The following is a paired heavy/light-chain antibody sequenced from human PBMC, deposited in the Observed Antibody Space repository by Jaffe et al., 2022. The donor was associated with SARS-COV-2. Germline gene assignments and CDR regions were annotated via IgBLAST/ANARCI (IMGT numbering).Heavy chain of an antibody. D-gene: IGHD4-17*01. CDR1: GGSISSGDYY. Sequence: QVQLQESGPGLVKPSQTLSLTCTVSGGSISSGDYYWSWIRQPPGKGLEWIGYIYYSGSTYYNPSLKSRVTISVDTSKNQFSLKLSSVTAADTAVYYCARDYGGNSGYYYYGMDVWGQGTTVTVSS. CDR3: ARDYGGNSGYYYYGMDV. J-gene: IGHJ6*02. V-gene: IGHV4-30-4*01. CDR2: IYYSGST.
Light chain of an antibody. V-gene: IGKV1-16*02. Sequence: DIQMTQSPSSLSASVGDRVTITCRASQGISNYLAWFQQKPGKAPKSLIYAASSLQSGVPSKFSGSGSGTDFTLTISSLQPEDFATYYCQQYNSYPPTFGPGTKVDIK. J-gene: IGKJ3*01. CDR1: QGISNY. CDR2: AAS. CDR3: QQYNSYPPT.